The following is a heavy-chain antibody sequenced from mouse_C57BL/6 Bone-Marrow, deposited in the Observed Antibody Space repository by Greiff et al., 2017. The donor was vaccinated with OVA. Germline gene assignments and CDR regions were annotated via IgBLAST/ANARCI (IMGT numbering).Heavy chain of an antibody. Sequence: VQLKESGPELVKPGASVKMSCKASGYTFTDYNMHWVKQSHGKSLEWIGYINPNNGGTSYNQKFKGKATLTVNKSSSTTYMELLSLTSEDSAVYYCARGRLRLAYWGQGTLVTVSA. V-gene: IGHV1-22*01. CDR2: INPNNGGT. CDR1: GYTFTDYN. J-gene: IGHJ3*01. CDR3: ARGRLRLAY. D-gene: IGHD2-4*01.